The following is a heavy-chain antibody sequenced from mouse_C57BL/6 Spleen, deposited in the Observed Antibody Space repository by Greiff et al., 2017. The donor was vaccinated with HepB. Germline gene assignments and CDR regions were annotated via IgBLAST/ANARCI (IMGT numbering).Heavy chain of an antibody. CDR1: GFTFSSYA. CDR3: ARIYYYGSSYPLFDY. Sequence: EVKLMESGGGLVKPGGSLKLSCAASGFTFSSYAMSWVRQTPEKRLEWVATISDGGSYTYYPDNVKGRFTISRDNAKNNLYLQISHLKSEDTAMYYCARIYYYGSSYPLFDYWGQGTTLTVSS. CDR2: ISDGGSYT. V-gene: IGHV5-4*03. J-gene: IGHJ2*01. D-gene: IGHD1-1*01.